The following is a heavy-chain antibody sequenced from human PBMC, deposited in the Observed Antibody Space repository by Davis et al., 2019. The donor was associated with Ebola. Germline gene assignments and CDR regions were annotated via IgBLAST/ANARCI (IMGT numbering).Heavy chain of an antibody. D-gene: IGHD3-22*01. CDR3: ARVFGPYYDSSGYYYGRHFDY. CDR2: VSSYSDYI. J-gene: IGHJ4*02. V-gene: IGHV3-21*01. Sequence: PGGSLRLSCAASGFPFTTYTLNWVRQAPGKGLEWVSSVSSYSDYIHYADSVKGRFTISRDNAKNSLYLQMNSLRDEDTAVYYCARVFGPYYDSSGYYYGRHFDYWGQGTLVTVSS. CDR1: GFPFTTYT.